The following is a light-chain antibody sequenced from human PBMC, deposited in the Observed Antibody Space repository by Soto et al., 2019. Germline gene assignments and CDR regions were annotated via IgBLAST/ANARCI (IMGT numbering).Light chain of an antibody. CDR2: ANN. CDR1: SSNIGAGYD. J-gene: IGLJ1*01. Sequence: QSVLTQPPSVSGAPGQRVTISCTGSSSNIGAGYDLHWYQHLPGTAPKLLIYANNNRPSGVPDRFSGSQSGNSASLASTGVQAEDEADYYGQDYDSSLREVFGTGTKLTVL. CDR3: QDYDSSLREV. V-gene: IGLV1-40*01.